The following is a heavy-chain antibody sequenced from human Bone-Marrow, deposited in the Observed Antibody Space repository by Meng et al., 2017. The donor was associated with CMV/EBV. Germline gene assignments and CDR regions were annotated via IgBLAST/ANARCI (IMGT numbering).Heavy chain of an antibody. V-gene: IGHV4-34*01. CDR1: GGSFSCYY. D-gene: IGHD1-14*01. CDR3: ARGFGNP. CDR2: INHSGST. J-gene: IGHJ5*02. Sequence: QVQLQRGGAGLLKASVSLSLTCAVYGGSFSCYYWSWSRQPPGKELEWIGEINHSGSTNYNPSLKSRVTISVDTSKNQFSLKLSSVTAADTAVYYCARGFGNPWGQGTLVTVSS.